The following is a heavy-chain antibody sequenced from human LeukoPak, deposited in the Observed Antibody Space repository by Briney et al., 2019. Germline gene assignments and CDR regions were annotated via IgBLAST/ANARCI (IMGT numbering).Heavy chain of an antibody. J-gene: IGHJ4*02. CDR2: MWYDGSNK. CDR1: GFTFSSYG. Sequence: GRSLRLSCAASGFTFSSYGMHWVRQAPGKGLEWGAVMWYDGSNKYYADSVKGRFTISRDNSKNTLYLQMNSLRAEDTAVYYCARSAGIVVVSPSDYWGQGTLVTVSS. V-gene: IGHV3-33*01. D-gene: IGHD3-22*01. CDR3: ARSAGIVVVSPSDY.